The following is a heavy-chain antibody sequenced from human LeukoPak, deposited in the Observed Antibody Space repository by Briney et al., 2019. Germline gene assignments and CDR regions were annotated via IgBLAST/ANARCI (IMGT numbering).Heavy chain of an antibody. V-gene: IGHV3-30*04. J-gene: IGHJ4*02. CDR1: GFTFSSYA. CDR2: ISYDGSNK. Sequence: GGSLRLSCAASGFTFSSYAMHWVRQAPGKGLEWVAVISYDGSNKYYADSVKGRFTISRDNSKNTLYLQMNSLRAEDTAVNYCARDRGPPIAAAGIFDYWGQGTLVTVSS. CDR3: ARDRGPPIAAAGIFDY. D-gene: IGHD6-13*01.